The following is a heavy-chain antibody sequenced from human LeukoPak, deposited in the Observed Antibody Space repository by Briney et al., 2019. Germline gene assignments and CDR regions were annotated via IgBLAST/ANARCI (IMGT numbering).Heavy chain of an antibody. CDR3: ARAVRVTTDFDC. Sequence: ASVKVSCKASGYTFTGYYMHWVRQAPGQGLEWMGWINPNSGGTNYAQKFQGRVTMTRDTSITTVYMEVSGLTSDDTAVYYCARAVRVTTDFDCWGQGTLVTVSS. CDR1: GYTFTGYY. CDR2: INPNSGGT. D-gene: IGHD2-21*02. J-gene: IGHJ4*02. V-gene: IGHV1-2*02.